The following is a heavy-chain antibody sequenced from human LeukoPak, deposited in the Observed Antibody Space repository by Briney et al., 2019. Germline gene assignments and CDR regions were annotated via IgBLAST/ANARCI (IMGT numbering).Heavy chain of an antibody. CDR1: GFTFSTYW. CDR3: AKDQGIAAAGLFDY. D-gene: IGHD6-13*01. V-gene: IGHV3-7*03. J-gene: IGHJ4*02. CDR2: IKQDGSEK. Sequence: GGSLRLSCAASGFTFSTYWMSWVRQAPGKGLEWVANIKQDGSEKYYVDSVKGRFTISRDNAKNSLYLQMNSLRAEDTALYYCAKDQGIAAAGLFDYWGQGTLVTVPS.